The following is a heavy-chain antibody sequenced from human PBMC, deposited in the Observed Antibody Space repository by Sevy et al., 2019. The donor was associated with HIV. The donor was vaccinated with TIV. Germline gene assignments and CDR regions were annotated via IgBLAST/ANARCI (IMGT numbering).Heavy chain of an antibody. Sequence: GGSLRLSCAASGFPFSSYEMNWVRQAPGRGLEWISYISNTGNTISYSDSVRGRFTGSRDNAKNSLFLHMNSLRAEDTATYYCARDLPPSATTVAHFDYWGRGTLVTVSS. J-gene: IGHJ4*02. D-gene: IGHD4-17*01. V-gene: IGHV3-48*03. CDR3: ARDLPPSATTVAHFDY. CDR2: ISNTGNTI. CDR1: GFPFSSYE.